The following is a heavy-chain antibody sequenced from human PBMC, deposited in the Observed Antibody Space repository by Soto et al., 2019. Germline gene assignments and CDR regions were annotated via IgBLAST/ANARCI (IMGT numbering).Heavy chain of an antibody. CDR3: ARDEYSSGFDWFDP. CDR2: IYTSGST. V-gene: IGHV4-4*07. CDR1: GGSISSYY. J-gene: IGHJ5*02. D-gene: IGHD6-19*01. Sequence: KSSETLSLTCTVSGGSISSYYWSWIRQPAGKGLEWIGRIYTSGSTNYNPSLKSRVTMSVDTSKNQFSLKLSSVTAADTAVYYCARDEYSSGFDWFDPWGQGTLVTVSS.